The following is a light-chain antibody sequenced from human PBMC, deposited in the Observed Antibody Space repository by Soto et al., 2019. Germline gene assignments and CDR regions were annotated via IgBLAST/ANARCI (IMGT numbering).Light chain of an antibody. Sequence: DIVMTQTPLSLPVSPGEPASISCRSSQTLLDSDDGNTYLDWYLQKPGQSPQPLIYGISSRASGVPDRFSGSGSGTDFTLRITRVDAGDVGVFYCMQRKEFPWTFGQGTKVEIK. CDR1: QTLLDSDDGNTY. J-gene: IGKJ1*01. CDR2: GIS. CDR3: MQRKEFPWT. V-gene: IGKV2-40*01.